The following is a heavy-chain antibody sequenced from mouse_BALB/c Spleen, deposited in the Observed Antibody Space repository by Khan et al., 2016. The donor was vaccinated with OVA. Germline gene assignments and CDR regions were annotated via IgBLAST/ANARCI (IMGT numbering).Heavy chain of an antibody. Sequence: QVQLKQSGNELIRPGTSVKMSCKASGYTFTNYWLGWVKQRPGHGLEWIGDIYPTGYFTNYNEKFKGKATLTVDTSSNTAYMQLSGLTSEDSAVYFCTRRATWFLDVWGAGTTVTVSS. J-gene: IGHJ1*01. CDR1: GYTFTNYW. D-gene: IGHD3-1*01. CDR2: IYPTGYFT. CDR3: TRRATWFLDV. V-gene: IGHV1-63*02.